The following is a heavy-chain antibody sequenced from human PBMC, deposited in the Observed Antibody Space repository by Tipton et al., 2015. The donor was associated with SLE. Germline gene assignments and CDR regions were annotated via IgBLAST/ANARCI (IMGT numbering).Heavy chain of an antibody. CDR1: GFRFSDYE. V-gene: IGHV3-15*01. D-gene: IGHD5-12*01. CDR2: IKSKSDGGTT. J-gene: IGHJ4*02. Sequence: GSLRLSCAASGFRFSDYEMNWVRQAPGKGLEWVGRIKSKSDGGTTDFAAPVKGRFTISRDDSKYTLFLQMNSLETQDTAVYYCTTGLTWLHTMKNYWGQGTLVTVSS. CDR3: TTGLTWLHTMKNY.